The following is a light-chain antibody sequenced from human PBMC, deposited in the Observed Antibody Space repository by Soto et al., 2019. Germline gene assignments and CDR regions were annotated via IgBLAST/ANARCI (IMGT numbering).Light chain of an antibody. CDR1: SSDVGSYNL. V-gene: IGLV2-23*01. Sequence: QSALTQPASVSGSPGQSITISCTGTSSDVGSYNLVSWYQQHPGKAPKLMIYEGSKRPSGVSNRFSGSKSGNTASLTISGPQAEDEGDYYCCSYGGSHTVVFGGGTQLTVL. CDR2: EGS. J-gene: IGLJ2*01. CDR3: CSYGGSHTVV.